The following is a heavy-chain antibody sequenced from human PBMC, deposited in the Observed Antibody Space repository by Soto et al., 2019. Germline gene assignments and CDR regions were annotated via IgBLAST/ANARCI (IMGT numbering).Heavy chain of an antibody. CDR1: GFTFDDYG. CDR3: ARGDGDYHDGNGYLGRH. J-gene: IGHJ4*02. CDR2: IRSDGSNA. V-gene: IGHV3-74*03. D-gene: IGHD3-22*01. Sequence: GGSLRLSCAASGFTFDDYGMSWVRQAPGKGLVWVSRIRSDGSNAEYADSVKGRFTISRDNAENTLYLQMNSLRVEDTAVYYCARGDGDYHDGNGYLGRHWGQGTQVTVSS.